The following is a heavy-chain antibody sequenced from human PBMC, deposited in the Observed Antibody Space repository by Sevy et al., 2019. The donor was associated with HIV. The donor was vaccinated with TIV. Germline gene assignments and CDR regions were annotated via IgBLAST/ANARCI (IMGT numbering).Heavy chain of an antibody. V-gene: IGHV3-33*01. CDR3: ARESGSNWYFDL. CDR1: GFTFSSYG. J-gene: IGHJ2*01. D-gene: IGHD1-26*01. CDR2: IWSDGSIK. Sequence: GGSLRLSCAASGFTFSSYGMHWVRQAPGKGLERVAAIWSDGSIKYYADSVRGRFAISRDNSKDTVYLQMNSLRAEDTAIYSCARESGSNWYFDLWCRGTLVTVSS.